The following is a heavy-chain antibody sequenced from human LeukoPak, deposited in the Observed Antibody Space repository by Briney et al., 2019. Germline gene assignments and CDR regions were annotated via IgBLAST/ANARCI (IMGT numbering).Heavy chain of an antibody. V-gene: IGHV3-21*01. CDR3: EWYGSGSDY. CDR2: INILSNYI. J-gene: IGHJ4*02. D-gene: IGHD6-19*01. Sequence: GGSLRLSCAASGFTFSSYSMNWVRQAPGKGLEWVSSINILSNYIYYADSVKGRFTISRDNAKNSLYLQMNSLRDEDTAVYYCEWYGSGSDYWGQGTLVTVSS. CDR1: GFTFSSYS.